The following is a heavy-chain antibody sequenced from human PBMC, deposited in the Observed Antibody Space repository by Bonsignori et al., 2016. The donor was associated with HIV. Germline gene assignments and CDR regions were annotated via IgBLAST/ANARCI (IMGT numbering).Heavy chain of an antibody. Sequence: WIRQPPGKGLVWVSRINSDGSSTSYADSVKGRFTISRDNAKNTLYLQMNSLRAEDTAVYYCARALAARPDYYFDYWGQGTLVTVSS. J-gene: IGHJ4*02. CDR2: INSDGSST. V-gene: IGHV3-74*01. CDR3: ARALAARPDYYFDY. D-gene: IGHD6-6*01.